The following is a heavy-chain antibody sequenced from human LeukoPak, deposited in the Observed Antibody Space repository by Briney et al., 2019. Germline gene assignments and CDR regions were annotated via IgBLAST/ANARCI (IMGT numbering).Heavy chain of an antibody. CDR2: IYYSGST. D-gene: IGHD3-16*01. CDR1: GXXIXSYY. V-gene: IGHV4-59*01. Sequence: SEXXXXTXTXXGXXIXSYYXSWIRQPPGKGLEWIGYIYYSGSTNYNPSLKSRVTISVDTSKNQFSLKLSSVTAADTAVYYCARTYGWYYFDYWGQGTLVTVSS. CDR3: ARTYGWYYFDY. J-gene: IGHJ4*02.